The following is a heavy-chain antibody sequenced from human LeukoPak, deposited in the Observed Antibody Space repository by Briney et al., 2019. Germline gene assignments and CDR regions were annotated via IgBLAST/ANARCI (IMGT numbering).Heavy chain of an antibody. J-gene: IGHJ4*02. CDR3: ARDQGVDDSSSWH. D-gene: IGHD6-13*01. V-gene: IGHV3-48*01. CDR1: GFTFSSYS. CDR2: ISSSSSTI. Sequence: GGSRRLSCAASGFTFSSYSMNWVRQAPGKGLGWVSYISSSSSTIYYADSVKGRFTISRDNAKNSLYLQMNSLRAEDTAVYYCARDQGVDDSSSWHWGQGTLVTVSS.